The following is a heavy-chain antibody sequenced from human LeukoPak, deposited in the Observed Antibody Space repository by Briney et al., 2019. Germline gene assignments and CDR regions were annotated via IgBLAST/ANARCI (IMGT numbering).Heavy chain of an antibody. Sequence: GESLEISCKGSGYSFTNYWIGWVRQMPGKGLEWMGIIYPGDSDTRYSPSFQGQVTISADKSISTAYLQWSSLKASDTAVYYCARPLDYYDSSGSNAFDIWGQGTMVTVSS. CDR1: GYSFTNYW. V-gene: IGHV5-51*01. CDR3: ARPLDYYDSSGSNAFDI. D-gene: IGHD3-22*01. CDR2: IYPGDSDT. J-gene: IGHJ3*02.